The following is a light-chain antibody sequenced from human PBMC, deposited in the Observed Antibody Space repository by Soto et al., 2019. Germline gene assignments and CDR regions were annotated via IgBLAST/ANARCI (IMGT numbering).Light chain of an antibody. J-gene: IGKJ5*01. CDR2: GAS. V-gene: IGKV3-15*01. Sequence: EILMKQSPARMSVATGERATLACRAIQSVSSNLAGYQQKPGQAPRLLIYGASTRATGFPARFSGSGSGTEFTLTISRLEPEEFAVYYCQQYGRSPITFGLGTRVDIK. CDR3: QQYGRSPIT. CDR1: QSVSSN.